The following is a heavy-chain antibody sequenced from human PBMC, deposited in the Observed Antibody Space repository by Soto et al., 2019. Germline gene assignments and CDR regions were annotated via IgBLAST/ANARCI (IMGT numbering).Heavy chain of an antibody. V-gene: IGHV1-18*01. CDR1: GYTFTSYG. CDR3: ARDSVFYDSSGYYYYSYVY. D-gene: IGHD3-22*01. Sequence: ASVKVSWKASGYTFTSYGISWVRQAPGQGLEWMGWISAYNGNTNYAQKLQGRVTMTTDTSTSTAYMELRSLRSDDTAVYYCARDSVFYDSSGYYYYSYVYWGQRSLVTVSS. CDR2: ISAYNGNT. J-gene: IGHJ4*02.